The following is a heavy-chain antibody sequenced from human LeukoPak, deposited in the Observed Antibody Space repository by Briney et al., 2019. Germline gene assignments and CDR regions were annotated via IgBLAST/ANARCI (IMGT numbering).Heavy chain of an antibody. CDR3: ARIRDYSQTKAEYYFDY. CDR1: GGSIRSGGYS. J-gene: IGHJ4*02. CDR2: IYHSGST. D-gene: IGHD4-11*01. V-gene: IGHV4-30-2*01. Sequence: SQTLSLTCAVSGGSIRSGGYSWSWIRQPPGKGLEWIGYIYHSGSTYYNPSLKSRVTISVDRSKNQFSLKLNSVTAADTVVYYCARIRDYSQTKAEYYFDYWGQGTLVTVSS.